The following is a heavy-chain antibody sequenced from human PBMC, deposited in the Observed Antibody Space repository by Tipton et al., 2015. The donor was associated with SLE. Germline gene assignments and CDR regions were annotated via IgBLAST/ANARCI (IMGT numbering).Heavy chain of an antibody. CDR3: AGDEWELLDY. CDR1: GYTFSRYW. D-gene: IGHD1-26*01. J-gene: IGHJ4*02. V-gene: IGHV3-74*01. Sequence: GSLRLSCAASGYTFSRYWMHWVRQAPGKGPAWVSHINEDGRYTNYADSVKGRFTISRDNAKNTLYLQMNSLRAEDTAVYYCAGDEWELLDYWGQGTLVTVSS. CDR2: INEDGRYT.